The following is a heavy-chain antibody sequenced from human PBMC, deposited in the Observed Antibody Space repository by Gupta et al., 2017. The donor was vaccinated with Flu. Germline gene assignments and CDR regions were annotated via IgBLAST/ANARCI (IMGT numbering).Heavy chain of an antibody. D-gene: IGHD2-15*01. Sequence: QVQLVQSGAEVKKPGASVKVSCKASGYPFTSYDTNWVRQAPGQGLEWMGWMNPNSGNTGYAQKFQGRVTMTRNTSISTAYMELSSLRSEDTAVYYCARQPGYCSGGSCLEPQDAFDIWGQGTMVTVSS. CDR2: MNPNSGNT. V-gene: IGHV1-8*01. J-gene: IGHJ3*02. CDR3: ARQPGYCSGGSCLEPQDAFDI. CDR1: GYPFTSYD.